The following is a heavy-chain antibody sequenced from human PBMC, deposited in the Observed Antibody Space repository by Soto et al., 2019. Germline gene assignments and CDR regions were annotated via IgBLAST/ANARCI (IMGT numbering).Heavy chain of an antibody. D-gene: IGHD4-4*01. CDR1: GFTFSNAW. J-gene: IGHJ3*02. CDR3: TTEMCSNYYDACDI. CDR2: IKSKTDGGTT. Sequence: GGSLRLSCAASGFTFSNAWMSWVRQAPGKGLEWVGRIKSKTDGGTTDYAAPVKGRFTISRDDSKNTLYLQMNSLKTEDTAVYYCTTEMCSNYYDACDIWGRGTMVTVSS. V-gene: IGHV3-15*01.